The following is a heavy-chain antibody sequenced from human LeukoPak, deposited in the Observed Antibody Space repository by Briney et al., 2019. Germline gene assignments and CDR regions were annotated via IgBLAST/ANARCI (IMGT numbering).Heavy chain of an antibody. Sequence: GESLQISCKGSGYSFTSYWIGWVRQMPGKGLEWMGIIYPSDSDTRYSPSFQGQVTISADKSISTAFLQWSSLKASDTAIYYCARYGDNRFDPWGQGTLVTVSS. CDR2: IYPSDSDT. CDR1: GYSFTSYW. D-gene: IGHD4-23*01. V-gene: IGHV5-51*01. CDR3: ARYGDNRFDP. J-gene: IGHJ5*02.